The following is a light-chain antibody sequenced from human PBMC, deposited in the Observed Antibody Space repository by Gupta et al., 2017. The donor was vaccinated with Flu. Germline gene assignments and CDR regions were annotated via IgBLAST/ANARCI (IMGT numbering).Light chain of an antibody. V-gene: IGLV2-11*01. J-gene: IGLJ3*02. Sequence: QSALTQPRPVSGSPGQSVTISCTGTSSDVGGYNYVSWYQQHPGKAPKLMIYDVSKRPSGVPGRFSGSKSGNTASLTISGLQAEDEADYYCCSYAGSYTWVFGGGTKLTVL. CDR2: DVS. CDR1: SSDVGGYNY. CDR3: CSYAGSYTWV.